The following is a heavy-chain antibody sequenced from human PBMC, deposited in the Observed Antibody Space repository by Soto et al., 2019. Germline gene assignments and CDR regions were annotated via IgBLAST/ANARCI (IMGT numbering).Heavy chain of an antibody. Sequence: QVQLQESGPGLVKPSQTLSLTCTVSGGSISSGGYYWSWIRQHPGKGLEWIVYIYYSGSTYYNPSLKSRVTISVDTTKNQFAIKLSSVAAADTAVYYCASVPLMVRGADYYMDVWGKGTTVTVSS. D-gene: IGHD3-10*01. CDR1: GGSISSGGYY. V-gene: IGHV4-31*03. CDR2: IYYSGST. J-gene: IGHJ6*03. CDR3: ASVPLMVRGADYYMDV.